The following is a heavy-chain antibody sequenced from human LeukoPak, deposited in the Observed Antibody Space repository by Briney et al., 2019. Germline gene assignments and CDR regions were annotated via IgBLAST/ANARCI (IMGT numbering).Heavy chain of an antibody. V-gene: IGHV3-30*04. CDR1: GFTFSSYA. CDR2: ISYDGSNK. CDR3: ARGRYSGYDWVEGQEWLVLGSYYDYMDV. J-gene: IGHJ6*03. Sequence: PGRSLRLSCAASGFTFSSYAMHWVRQAPGKGLEWVAVISYDGSNKYYADSVKGRFTISRDNSKNTLYLQMNSLRAEDTAVYYCARGRYSGYDWVEGQEWLVLGSYYDYMDVWGKGTTVTVSS. D-gene: IGHD5-12*01.